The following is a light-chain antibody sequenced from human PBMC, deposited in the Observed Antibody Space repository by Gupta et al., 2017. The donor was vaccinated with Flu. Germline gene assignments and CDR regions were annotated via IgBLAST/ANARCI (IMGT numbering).Light chain of an antibody. CDR3: GTWDSSLSAGV. J-gene: IGLJ3*02. Sequence: QSVLTQPPSVSAAPGQKVTISCSGSSFNVGNNYVSWYQHLPGTAPKLLIHENNKRPSGIPDRFSGSKSGTSATLGISGLQTGDEADYFCGTWDSSLSAGVFGGGTKLTVL. CDR1: SFNVGNNY. V-gene: IGLV1-51*02. CDR2: ENN.